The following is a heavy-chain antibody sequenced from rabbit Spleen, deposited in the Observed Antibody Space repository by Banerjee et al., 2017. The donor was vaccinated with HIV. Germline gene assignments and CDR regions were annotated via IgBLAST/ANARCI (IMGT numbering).Heavy chain of an antibody. D-gene: IGHD1-1*01. Sequence: QQQLVESGGGLVKPGASLTLTCKASGFSFSDRDVMCWVRQAPGKGLEWIACIEGGSSSFTYFASWAKGRFTVSKTSSTTVTLQMTSLTAADTATYFCARDTSSSFSSYGMDLWGQGTLVTVS. CDR3: ARDTSSSFSSYGMDL. V-gene: IGHV1S45*01. CDR1: GFSFSDRDV. CDR2: IEGGSSSFT. J-gene: IGHJ6*01.